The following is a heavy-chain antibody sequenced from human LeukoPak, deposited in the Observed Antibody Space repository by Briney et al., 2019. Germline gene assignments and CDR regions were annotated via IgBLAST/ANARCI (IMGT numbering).Heavy chain of an antibody. V-gene: IGHV7-4-1*02. D-gene: IGHD3-22*01. CDR2: INTKTGNP. J-gene: IGHJ3*02. CDR3: ARDPTYYYDSSGYYYVSAFDI. Sequence: ASVKVSCKASGYTFSNYVMNWVRQAPGQGPEWMGWINTKTGNPTYAQGFTGRFVLSLDTSVSTAYLQISSLKAEDTAVYYCARDPTYYYDSSGYYYVSAFDIWGQGTMVTVSS. CDR1: GYTFSNYV.